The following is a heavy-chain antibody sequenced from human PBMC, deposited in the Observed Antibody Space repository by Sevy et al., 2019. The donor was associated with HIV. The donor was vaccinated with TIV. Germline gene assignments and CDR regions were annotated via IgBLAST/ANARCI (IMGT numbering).Heavy chain of an antibody. V-gene: IGHV3-23*01. CDR1: GFTFSKYS. J-gene: IGHJ4*02. D-gene: IGHD2-8*01. Sequence: GGSLRLSCAASGFTFSKYSMSWVRQPPGKGLEWVSTLSFGCGEINYADSVKGRFTISRDNSKSSVYLQMNNLRPDATAVYYCAGERCTKPHDYWGQGTLVTVSS. CDR3: AGERCTKPHDY. CDR2: LSFGCGEI.